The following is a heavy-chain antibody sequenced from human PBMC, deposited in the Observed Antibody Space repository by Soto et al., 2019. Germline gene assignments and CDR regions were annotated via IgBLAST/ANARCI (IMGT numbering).Heavy chain of an antibody. D-gene: IGHD3-16*01. CDR3: ARAGGSTNAFNI. V-gene: IGHV3-74*01. CDR1: GFTFSSSW. Sequence: GGSLRLSCAASGFTFSSSWRSWVRQAPGKGLVWVSRINTDGSSTRYADSVKGRFTISRDNAKNTLWLQMNSLRADDTAVYSCARAGGSTNAFNIRGQETTVTVSS. J-gene: IGHJ3*02. CDR2: INTDGSST.